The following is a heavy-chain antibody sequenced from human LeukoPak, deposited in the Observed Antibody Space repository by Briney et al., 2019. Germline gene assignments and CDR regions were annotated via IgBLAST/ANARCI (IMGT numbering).Heavy chain of an antibody. Sequence: ASVRVSCKTSGYTFPNYDIYWVRQAPGQGLEWMGWINPNSGGTNYAQKFQGRVTMTRDTSISTAYMELSRLRSDDTAVYYCARGQPAYYDSSGYSQRSPWFDPWGQGTLVTVSS. CDR2: INPNSGGT. J-gene: IGHJ5*02. D-gene: IGHD3-22*01. CDR3: ARGQPAYYDSSGYSQRSPWFDP. V-gene: IGHV1-2*02. CDR1: GYTFPNYD.